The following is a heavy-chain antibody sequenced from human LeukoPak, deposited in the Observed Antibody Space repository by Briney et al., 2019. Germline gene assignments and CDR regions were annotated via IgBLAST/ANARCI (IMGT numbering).Heavy chain of an antibody. D-gene: IGHD1-26*01. CDR2: ITARGTAM. J-gene: IGHJ4*02. CDR3: ASSGSYRFDY. V-gene: IGHV3-48*02. Sequence: GGSLRLSCAASGFTFSSYSMNWVRQAPGKGLEWVSHITARGTAMFYADSVKGRFTISRDNAKNSLYLQMNTLRDEDTAVYYCASSGSYRFDYWGQGTLVTVSS. CDR1: GFTFSSYS.